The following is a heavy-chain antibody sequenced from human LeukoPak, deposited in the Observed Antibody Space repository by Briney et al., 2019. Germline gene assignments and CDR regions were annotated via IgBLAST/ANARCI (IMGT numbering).Heavy chain of an antibody. D-gene: IGHD3-3*01. CDR2: IYHSGST. V-gene: IGHV4-38-2*01. Sequence: SETLSLTCAVSGYSISSGYYWGWIRQPPGKGLEWIGSIYHSGSTYYNPSLKSRVTISVDTSKNQISLKLSSVTAADTAVYYCASTTYYDFWSGYENNWGQGTLVTVFS. J-gene: IGHJ4*02. CDR1: GYSISSGYY. CDR3: ASTTYYDFWSGYENN.